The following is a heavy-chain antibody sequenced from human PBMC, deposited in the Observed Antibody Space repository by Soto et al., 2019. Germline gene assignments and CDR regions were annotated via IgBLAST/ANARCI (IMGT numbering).Heavy chain of an antibody. V-gene: IGHV4-39*07. CDR1: GGYISSGGYY. J-gene: IGHJ4*02. D-gene: IGHD5-12*01. CDR2: INYSGST. CDR3: ARGVATVVTSYFDY. Sequence: PSETLSLTCPVSGGYISSGGYYWSWIRKHPGKGLEWIGEINYSGSTNYNPSLKSRVTISVDTSKNQFSLKLSSVTAADTAVYYCARGVATVVTSYFDYWGQGTLVTVSS.